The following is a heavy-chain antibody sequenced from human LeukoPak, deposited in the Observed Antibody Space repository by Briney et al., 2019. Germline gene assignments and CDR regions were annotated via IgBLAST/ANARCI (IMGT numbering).Heavy chain of an antibody. Sequence: SETLSLTCTVSGGSISSYYWSWIRQPPGKGLEWIGYIYYSGSTNYNPSLKSRVAISVDTSKNQFSLKLSSVTAADTAVYYCAKGLTNLGDDWGQGTLVTVSS. J-gene: IGHJ4*02. CDR2: IYYSGST. V-gene: IGHV4-59*01. D-gene: IGHD3-9*01. CDR1: GGSISSYY. CDR3: AKGLTNLGDD.